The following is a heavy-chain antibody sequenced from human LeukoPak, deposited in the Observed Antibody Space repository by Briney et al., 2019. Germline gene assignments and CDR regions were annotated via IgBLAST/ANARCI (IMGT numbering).Heavy chain of an antibody. D-gene: IGHD5-12*01. J-gene: IGHJ4*02. CDR2: ISGGSTYT. Sequence: PGGSLRLSCAASGSTFSSYTMNWVRQAPGKGLEWVSSISGGSTYTFYADSVMGRFTISRDNAKNSLYLHMSSLRAEDTAVYYCARVRDLYRDYWGQGILVTVSS. CDR3: ARVRDLYRDY. V-gene: IGHV3-21*01. CDR1: GSTFSSYT.